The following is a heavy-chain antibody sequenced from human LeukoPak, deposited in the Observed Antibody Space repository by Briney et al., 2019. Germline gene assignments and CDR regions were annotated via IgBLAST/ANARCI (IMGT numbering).Heavy chain of an antibody. CDR3: ARIYYYDSSGYKTPGFDY. CDR2: IYSGGST. J-gene: IGHJ4*02. CDR1: GFTVSSNY. D-gene: IGHD3-22*01. Sequence: GGSLRLSCAASGFTVSSNYMSWVRQAPGKGLEWVLVIYSGGSTYYADSVKGRFTISRDNSKNTLYLQMNSLRAEDTVVYYCARIYYYDSSGYKTPGFDYWGQGTLVTVSS. V-gene: IGHV3-53*01.